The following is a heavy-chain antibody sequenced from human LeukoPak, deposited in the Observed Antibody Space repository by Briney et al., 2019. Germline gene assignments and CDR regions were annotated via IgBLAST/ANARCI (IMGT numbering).Heavy chain of an antibody. CDR1: GGSISNSGYY. Sequence: SETLSLTCTVSGGSISNSGYYWGWIRQPPGKGLEWIGSIFYSGKTYYSPSLKSRVTISLDTSKNQFSLKLSSVTAADTAVYYCARIISTYYDFWSPRGDWFDPWGQGTLVTVSS. V-gene: IGHV4-39*01. D-gene: IGHD3-3*01. CDR2: IFYSGKT. J-gene: IGHJ5*02. CDR3: ARIISTYYDFWSPRGDWFDP.